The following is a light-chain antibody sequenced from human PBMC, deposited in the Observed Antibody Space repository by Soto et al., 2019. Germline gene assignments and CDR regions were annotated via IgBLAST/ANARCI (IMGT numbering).Light chain of an antibody. V-gene: IGKV1-5*01. Sequence: DIQMTQSPSTLSASVGDRVTITCRASQSISDWLAWFQQKPGKAPKVLIYDASTLESGVPSRFSGSGSGTEFTLTISSLQPEDSATYYCQQHNSSPWTFAQGTRVEIK. CDR1: QSISDW. J-gene: IGKJ1*01. CDR3: QQHNSSPWT. CDR2: DAS.